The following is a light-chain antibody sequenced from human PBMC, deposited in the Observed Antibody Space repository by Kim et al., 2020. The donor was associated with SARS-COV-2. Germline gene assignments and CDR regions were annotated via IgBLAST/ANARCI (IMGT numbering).Light chain of an antibody. CDR3: CSYAGSSTSVV. CDR2: EVS. V-gene: IGLV2-23*02. J-gene: IGLJ2*01. Sequence: ANSCTVTSSDVGSYNLVSWYQQHPGKAPKLMIYEVSKRPSGVSNRFSGSKSGNTASLTISGLQAEDEADYYCCSYAGSSTSVVFGGGTQLTVL. CDR1: SSDVGSYNL.